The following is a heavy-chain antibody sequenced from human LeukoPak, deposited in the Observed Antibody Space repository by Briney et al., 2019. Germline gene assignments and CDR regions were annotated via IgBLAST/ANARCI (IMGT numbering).Heavy chain of an antibody. CDR2: ITGSGDIT. CDR1: GFTFSNYA. D-gene: IGHD6-13*01. J-gene: IGHJ5*02. CDR3: ARDLRSSNPWWFDP. Sequence: GGSLRLSCAVSGFTFSNYALSWVRQAPGKGLEWLSAITGSGDITYYADSVKGRFTVSRDISKNSLYLQMNSLRAEDTAVYYCARDLRSSNPWWFDPWGQGTLVTVSS. V-gene: IGHV3-23*01.